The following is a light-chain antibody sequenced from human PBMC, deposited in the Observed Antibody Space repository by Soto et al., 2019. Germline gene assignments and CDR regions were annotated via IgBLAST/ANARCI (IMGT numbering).Light chain of an antibody. V-gene: IGKV3-15*01. CDR3: QHFNDWPYT. Sequence: ETVLTQSPATLSLSPGEGASLSCRASHSVSTYLAWYQQKPGQAPRLLIYDASTRATGIPARFSGSGSGTEFTLTISSLQSEDFAIYYCQHFNDWPYTFGQGTKVDIK. CDR2: DAS. J-gene: IGKJ2*01. CDR1: HSVSTY.